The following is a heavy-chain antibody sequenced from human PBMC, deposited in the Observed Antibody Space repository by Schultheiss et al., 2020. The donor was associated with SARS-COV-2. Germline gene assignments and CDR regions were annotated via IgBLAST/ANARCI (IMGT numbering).Heavy chain of an antibody. CDR2: INPSSGDT. CDR3: ARGYSSGWYEEYYYGMDV. D-gene: IGHD6-19*01. CDR1: GYAFIGFY. J-gene: IGHJ6*02. V-gene: IGHV1-2*02. Sequence: ASVKVSCKASGYAFIGFYIHWLRQAPGQGLQWMGWINPSSGDTNEAQRFQGRVTMTRDTSISTAYMALNRLTSDDTAVYYCARGYSSGWYEEYYYGMDVWGQGTTVTVSS.